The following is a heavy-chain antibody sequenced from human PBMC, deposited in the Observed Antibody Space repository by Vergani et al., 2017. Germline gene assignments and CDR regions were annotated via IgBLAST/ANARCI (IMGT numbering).Heavy chain of an antibody. CDR2: ISSSSSYI. V-gene: IGHV3-21*01. J-gene: IGHJ6*02. D-gene: IGHD6-19*01. Sequence: EVQLVESGGGLVKPGGSLRLSCAASGFTFSSYSMNWVRQAPGKGLEWVSSISSSSSYIYYADSVKGRFTISRDNAKNSLYLQMNSLRAEDTAVYYCARVSSGWRGYYYYYGMDVWGQGTTVTVSS. CDR3: ARVSSGWRGYYYYYGMDV. CDR1: GFTFSSYS.